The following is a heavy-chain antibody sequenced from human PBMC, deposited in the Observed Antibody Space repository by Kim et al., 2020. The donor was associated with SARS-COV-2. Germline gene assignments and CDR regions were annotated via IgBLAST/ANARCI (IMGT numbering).Heavy chain of an antibody. J-gene: IGHJ4*02. D-gene: IGHD4-17*01. V-gene: IGHV1-46*01. Sequence: ASVKVSCKASGYTFTSYYMHWVRQAPGQGLEWMGIINPSGGSTSYAQKFQGRATMTRDTSTSTVYMALSSLRSEDTAVYYCARTTVVTSDFDYWGQGTLVTVSS. CDR2: INPSGGST. CDR1: GYTFTSYY. CDR3: ARTTVVTSDFDY.